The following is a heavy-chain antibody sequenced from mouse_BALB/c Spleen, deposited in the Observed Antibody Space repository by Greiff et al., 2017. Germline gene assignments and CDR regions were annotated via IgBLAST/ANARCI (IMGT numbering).Heavy chain of an antibody. V-gene: IGHV6-6*02. CDR2: IRLKSNNYAT. Sequence: EVKVEESGGGLVQPGGSMKLSCVASGFTFSNYWMNWVRQSPEKGLEWVAEIRLKSNNYATHYAESVKGRFTISRDDSKSSVYLQMNNLRAEDTGIYYCTRDTDFDYWGQGTTLTVSS. J-gene: IGHJ2*01. CDR1: GFTFSNYW. CDR3: TRDTDFDY.